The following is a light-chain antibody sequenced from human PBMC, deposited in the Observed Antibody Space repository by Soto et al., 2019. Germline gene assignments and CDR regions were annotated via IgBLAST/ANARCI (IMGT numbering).Light chain of an antibody. CDR1: QSISSW. V-gene: IGKV1-5*01. CDR3: QQYNSYSHT. CDR2: DAS. Sequence: EIQMTQSPSTLSASVGDRVTITCRASQSISSWLAWYQQKPGQAPKLLIYDASSLASGVPSRFSGSGSGTEFTLTISSLQPDDFATYYCQQYNSYSHTFGQGTKLEIK. J-gene: IGKJ2*01.